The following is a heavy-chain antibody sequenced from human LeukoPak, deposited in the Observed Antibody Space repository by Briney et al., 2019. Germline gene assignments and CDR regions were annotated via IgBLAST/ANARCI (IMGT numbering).Heavy chain of an antibody. CDR3: AREGYYYDSSSRGYFDY. CDR1: GYTFTSYY. V-gene: IGHV1-46*01. D-gene: IGHD3-22*01. CDR2: INPSGGST. J-gene: IGHJ4*02. Sequence: ASVKVSCKASGYTFTSYYMHWVRQAPGQGLEWMGIINPSGGSTSYAQKFQGRVTMTRDMSTSTVYMELSSLRSEDTAVYYCAREGYYYDSSSRGYFDYWGQGTLVTVSS.